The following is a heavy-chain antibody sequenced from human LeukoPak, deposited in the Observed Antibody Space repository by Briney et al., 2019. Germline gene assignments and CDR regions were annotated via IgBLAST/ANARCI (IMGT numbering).Heavy chain of an antibody. CDR1: GGSISSSSYY. V-gene: IGHV4-39*01. CDR2: IYYSGST. J-gene: IGHJ4*02. Sequence: SETLSLTCTVSGGSISSSSYYWGWIRQPPGKGLEWIGSIYYSGSTYYNPSLKSRVTISVDTSKNQFSLKLSTVTAADTAVYYCAITVTTIVYWGQGTLVTVSS. D-gene: IGHD4-17*01. CDR3: AITVTTIVY.